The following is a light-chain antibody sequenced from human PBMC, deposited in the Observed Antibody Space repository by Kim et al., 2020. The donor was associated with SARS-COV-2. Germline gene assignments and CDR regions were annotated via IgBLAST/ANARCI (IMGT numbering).Light chain of an antibody. CDR2: WAS. CDR3: QQYYSTLPH. CDR1: QSVLYSSNNKNY. V-gene: IGKV4-1*01. Sequence: DIVMTQSPDSLAVSLGERATINRKSSQSVLYSSNNKNYLAWYQQKPGQPPKLLIYWASTRESGVPDRFSGSGSGTDFTLTISSLQAEDVAVYYCQQYYSTLPHFGQGTKLEI. J-gene: IGKJ2*01.